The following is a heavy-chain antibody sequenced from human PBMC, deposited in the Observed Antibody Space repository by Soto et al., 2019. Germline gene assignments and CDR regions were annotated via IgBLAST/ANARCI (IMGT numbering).Heavy chain of an antibody. CDR2: LRCETDGEAA. V-gene: IGHV3-15*07. CDR3: TTDLRWEFNLDY. D-gene: IGHD1-26*01. CDR1: GLTFTNAW. J-gene: IGHJ4*02. Sequence: EVQLVESGGGLVEPGESLRLSCVVSGLTFTNAWMNWVRQAPGKGLEWVGRLRCETDGEAADYAAPLKGRFTISRDESRNTLYLQRKSLKTEDTAVYYCTTDLRWEFNLDYWGQGTLVTVSS.